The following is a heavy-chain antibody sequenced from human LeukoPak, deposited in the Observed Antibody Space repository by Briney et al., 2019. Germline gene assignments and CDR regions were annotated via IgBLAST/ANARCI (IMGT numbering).Heavy chain of an antibody. CDR1: GVTFRSYS. D-gene: IGHD6-19*01. J-gene: IGHJ4*02. Sequence: GESLRLSCAASGVTFRSYSITWVGQAQGKGLEGLSYIISSSTTISYADSLKCRFTVSRDNAKNSLDLQMNSLRVEDTAVYYCARVVSSGWTSDYCGQGTLVTVSS. CDR2: IISSSTTI. CDR3: ARVVSSGWTSDY. V-gene: IGHV3-48*04.